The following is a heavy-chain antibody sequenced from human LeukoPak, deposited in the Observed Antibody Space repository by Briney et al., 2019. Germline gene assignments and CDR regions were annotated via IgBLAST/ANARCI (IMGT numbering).Heavy chain of an antibody. J-gene: IGHJ6*03. Sequence: SETLSLTCTVSGGSISSSSYYRGWIRQPPGKGLEWIGSIYYSGSTYYNPSLKSRVTISVDTSKNQFSLKLSSVTAAGTAVYYCARHNSNYYYYYYYMDVWGKGTTVTVSS. D-gene: IGHD4-11*01. CDR2: IYYSGST. V-gene: IGHV4-39*01. CDR1: GGSISSSSYY. CDR3: ARHNSNYYYYYYYMDV.